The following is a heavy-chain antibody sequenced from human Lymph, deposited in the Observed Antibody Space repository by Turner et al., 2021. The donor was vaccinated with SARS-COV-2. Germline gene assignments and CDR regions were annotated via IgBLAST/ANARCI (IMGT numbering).Heavy chain of an antibody. Sequence: EVQLVESGGGLIQPGRSLRLSCAASGLTVSSNYMRGVRQAPVKGMECVSVIYSCDSTYYADSMKGRYTFSRDNSKNTLCLQIDILRAEYTAVYYCARDLYYDGMDVWGQGTTVTVSS. V-gene: IGHV3-53*01. J-gene: IGHJ6*02. CDR1: GLTVSSNY. CDR2: IYSCDST. CDR3: ARDLYYDGMDV.